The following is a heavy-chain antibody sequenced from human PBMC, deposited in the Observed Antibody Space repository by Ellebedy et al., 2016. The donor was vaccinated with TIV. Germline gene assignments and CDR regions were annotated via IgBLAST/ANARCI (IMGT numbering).Heavy chain of an antibody. J-gene: IGHJ4*02. D-gene: IGHD2-2*01. CDR2: IIPIFGTA. CDR3: ASRYCSSTSCYVGDY. Sequence: AASVKVSCKASGGTFSSYAISWVRQAPGQGLEWMGGIIPIFGTANYAQKFQGRVTITADESTSTAYMELSSLRSEDTAVYYCASRYCSSTSCYVGDYWGQGTLVTVSS. V-gene: IGHV1-69*13. CDR1: GGTFSSYA.